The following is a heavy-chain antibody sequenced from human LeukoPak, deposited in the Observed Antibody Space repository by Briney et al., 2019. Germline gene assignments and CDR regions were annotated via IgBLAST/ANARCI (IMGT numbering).Heavy chain of an antibody. CDR2: FDPEDGET. V-gene: IGHV1-24*01. CDR3: ATEWVVSGTDRKHFDY. J-gene: IGHJ4*02. D-gene: IGHD4-23*01. Sequence: ASVKVSCKVSGYTLTELSMHWVRQAPGKGLEWMGGFDPEDGETIYARKFQGRVTMTEDTSTDTAYMELSSLRSEDTAVYYCATEWVVSGTDRKHFDYSGQGTLVTVSS. CDR1: GYTLTELS.